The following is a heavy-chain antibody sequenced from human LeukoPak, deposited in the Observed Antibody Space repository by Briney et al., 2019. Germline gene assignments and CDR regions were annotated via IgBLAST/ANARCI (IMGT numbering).Heavy chain of an antibody. J-gene: IGHJ4*02. CDR2: IIPIFGTA. D-gene: IGHD3-10*01. CDR3: ARSIKDYYGSGSYYPAGYFDY. CDR1: GGTFSSYA. V-gene: IGHV1-69*13. Sequence: GASVKVSCKASGGTFSSYAISWVRQAPGQGLEWMGGIIPIFGTANYAQKFQGRVTITAVESTSTAYMELSSLRSEDTAVYYCARSIKDYYGSGSYYPAGYFDYWGQGTLVTVSS.